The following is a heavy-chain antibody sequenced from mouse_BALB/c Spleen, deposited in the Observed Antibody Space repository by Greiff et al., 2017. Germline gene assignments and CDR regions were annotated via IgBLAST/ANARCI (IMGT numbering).Heavy chain of an antibody. CDR1: GFNIKDYY. J-gene: IGHJ4*01. D-gene: IGHD2-14*01. CDR3: TYRNYYAMDD. CDR2: IDPENGDT. V-gene: IGHV14-4*02. Sequence: VQLKQSGAELVRSGASVKLSCTASGFNIKDYYMHWVKQRPEQGLEWIGWIDPENGDTEEAPKFQSKATMTADTSSNTAYLQLSSLTSEDTAVYYCTYRNYYAMDDWGQGTSVTVSS.